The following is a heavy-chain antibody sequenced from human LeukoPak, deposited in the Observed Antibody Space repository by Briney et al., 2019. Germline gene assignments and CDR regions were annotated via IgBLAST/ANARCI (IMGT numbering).Heavy chain of an antibody. CDR3: AAPLPYSSGWYGGNDAFDI. V-gene: IGHV4-4*02. CDR1: GGSISSSNW. J-gene: IGHJ3*02. CDR2: IYHSGST. Sequence: PSGTLSLTCAVSGGSISSSNWWSWVRQPPGKGLEWIGEIYHSGSTNYNPSLKSRVTISVDKSKNQFSLKLSSVTAADTAVYYCAAPLPYSSGWYGGNDAFDIWGQGTMVTVSS. D-gene: IGHD6-19*01.